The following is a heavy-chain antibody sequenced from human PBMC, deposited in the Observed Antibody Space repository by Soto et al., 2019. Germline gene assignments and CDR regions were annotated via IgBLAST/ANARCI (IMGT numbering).Heavy chain of an antibody. CDR2: IYYNGRT. CDR1: GGSISSYY. CDR3: ARGAEWFRGRMDV. J-gene: IGHJ6*02. Sequence: QVQLQESGPGLVKPSETLSLTCTVSGGSISSYYLTWIRQPPGKGLEWIGYIYYNGRTNYNPSLKSRVTISLDTSKNQFSLNLSSVTAADTAVYYCARGAEWFRGRMDVWGQGTTVTVSS. V-gene: IGHV4-59*01. D-gene: IGHD3-10*01.